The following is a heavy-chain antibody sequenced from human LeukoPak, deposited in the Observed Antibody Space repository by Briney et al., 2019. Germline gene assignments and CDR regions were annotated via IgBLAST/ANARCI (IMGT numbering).Heavy chain of an antibody. V-gene: IGHV3-11*01. Sequence: GGSLRLSCAASGFTFTDFYMSWIRQAPGKGPEWVSYISSSGTTIYYADSVMGRFTISRDNAKNSLYLQMNSLRAEDTAVYYCARALTGFIPGNWGQGTLVTVSS. J-gene: IGHJ4*02. CDR3: ARALTGFIPGN. CDR2: ISSSGTTI. D-gene: IGHD3-9*01. CDR1: GFTFTDFY.